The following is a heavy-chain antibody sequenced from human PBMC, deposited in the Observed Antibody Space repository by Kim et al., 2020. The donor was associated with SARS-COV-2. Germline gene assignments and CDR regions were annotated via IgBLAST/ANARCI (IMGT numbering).Heavy chain of an antibody. D-gene: IGHD1-26*01. Sequence: GGSLRLSCTVSELSSMMYQLNWIRQSPGKGLEWLAYLSSGDSMQYADSVRGRFTVSRGNTKNSIFLQMNSLRVEDTGVYYFARGLHSWNQIFDPWGQGTLVTVSS. CDR2: LSSGDSM. CDR1: ELSSMMYQ. V-gene: IGHV3-48*03. CDR3: ARGLHSWNQIFDP. J-gene: IGHJ5*02.